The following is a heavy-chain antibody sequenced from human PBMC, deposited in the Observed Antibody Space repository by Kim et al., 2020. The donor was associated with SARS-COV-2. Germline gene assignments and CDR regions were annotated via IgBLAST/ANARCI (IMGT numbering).Heavy chain of an antibody. V-gene: IGHV3-30*18. CDR2: ISYDGSNK. CDR3: AKDFSAAALYWFDP. Sequence: GGSLRLSCATSGFTFSSYGMHWVRQAPGKGLEWVAVISYDGSNKYYADSVKGRFTISRDNSKNTLYLQMNSLRAEDTAVYYCAKDFSAAALYWFDPWGQGTLVTVSS. D-gene: IGHD6-13*01. J-gene: IGHJ5*02. CDR1: GFTFSSYG.